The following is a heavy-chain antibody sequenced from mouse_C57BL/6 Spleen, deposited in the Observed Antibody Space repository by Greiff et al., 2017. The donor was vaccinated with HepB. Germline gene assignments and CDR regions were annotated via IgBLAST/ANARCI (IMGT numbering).Heavy chain of an antibody. Sequence: VQLQQSGPELVKPGASVKISCKASGYAFSSSWMNWVKQRPGKGLEWIGRIYPGDGDTNYNGKFKGKATLTADKSSSTAYMQLSSLTSEDSAVYFCAREGYYGSSYDYFDYWGQSTTLTVSS. CDR2: IYPGDGDT. D-gene: IGHD1-1*01. J-gene: IGHJ2*01. CDR1: GYAFSSSW. V-gene: IGHV1-82*01. CDR3: AREGYYGSSYDYFDY.